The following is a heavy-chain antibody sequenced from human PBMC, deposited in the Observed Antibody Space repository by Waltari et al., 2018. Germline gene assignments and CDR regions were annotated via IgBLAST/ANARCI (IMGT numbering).Heavy chain of an antibody. V-gene: IGHV3-53*01. Sequence: EVQLVESGGGLIQPGGSLRLSCAASGFTVSSNYMSWLRQAPGKGLEWVSVIYSGGSTYYADSVKGRFTISRDNSKNPLYLQMNSLRAEDTAVYYCARGRIAAAGTYYFDYWGQGTLVTVSS. J-gene: IGHJ4*02. CDR3: ARGRIAAAGTYYFDY. D-gene: IGHD6-13*01. CDR2: IYSGGST. CDR1: GFTVSSNY.